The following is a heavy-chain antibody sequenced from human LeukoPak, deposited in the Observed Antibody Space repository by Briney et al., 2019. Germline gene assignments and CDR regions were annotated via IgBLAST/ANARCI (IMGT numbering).Heavy chain of an antibody. Sequence: GGSLRLSCAGSGFIFINYDMAWVSQAPGKGLEYVSGVSASGSITYYPDPVKGRFTISRDNSKSTVFLQVNSLRVEDTAVYYCARRGPYYFDFWGQGTLVTVSS. V-gene: IGHV3-23*01. D-gene: IGHD3-16*01. CDR3: ARRGPYYFDF. J-gene: IGHJ4*02. CDR2: VSASGSIT. CDR1: GFIFINYD.